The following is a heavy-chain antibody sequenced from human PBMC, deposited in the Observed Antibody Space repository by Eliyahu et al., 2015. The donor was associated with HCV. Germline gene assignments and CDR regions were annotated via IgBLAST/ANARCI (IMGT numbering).Heavy chain of an antibody. J-gene: IGHJ4*02. CDR3: ASRGYYDSSAHKGDFDY. CDR1: GGTFSSYA. V-gene: IGHV1-69*01. CDR2: IIPIFGTA. Sequence: EVKKPGSSVKVSCKASGGTFSSYAISWVRQAPGQGLEWMGGIIPIFGTANYAQKFQGRVTITADESTSTAYMELSSLRSEDTAVYYCASRGYYDSSAHKGDFDYWGQGTLVTVSS. D-gene: IGHD3-22*01.